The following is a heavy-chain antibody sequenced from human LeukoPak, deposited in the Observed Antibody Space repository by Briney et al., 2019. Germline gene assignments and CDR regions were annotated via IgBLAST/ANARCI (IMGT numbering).Heavy chain of an antibody. CDR1: GFTFSSYA. D-gene: IGHD6-13*01. Sequence: GGSLRLSCAASGFTFSSYAMSWVRQAPGKGLEWVSLISSSGSGTYYADSVKGRFTISRDNSKNTLYLQMNSLRAEDTAVYYCARDLVADGTAGADYWGQGILVTVSS. J-gene: IGHJ4*02. CDR3: ARDLVADGTAGADY. V-gene: IGHV3-23*01. CDR2: ISSSGSGT.